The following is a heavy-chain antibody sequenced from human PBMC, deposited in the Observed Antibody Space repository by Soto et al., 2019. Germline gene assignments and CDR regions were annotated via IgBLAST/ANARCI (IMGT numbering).Heavy chain of an antibody. D-gene: IGHD3-22*01. CDR3: ARPLRDRNSCYGRAV. V-gene: IGHV1-69*01. CDR1: RGTFSTYA. Sequence: QVQLVQSGAEMQQPGASVRVSCKASRGTFSTYAFSWVRQAPGQGLEWLGGTIPMFGTPNYAQKFQGRVAISAAESTATVYMELSSLRSEDTAVYFCARPLRDRNSCYGRAVWGQGTTVTVSS. CDR2: TIPMFGTP. J-gene: IGHJ6*02.